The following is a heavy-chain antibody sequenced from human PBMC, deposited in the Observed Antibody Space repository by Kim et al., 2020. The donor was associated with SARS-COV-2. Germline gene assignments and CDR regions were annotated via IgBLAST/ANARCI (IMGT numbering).Heavy chain of an antibody. CDR1: GFTFSSYG. J-gene: IGHJ4*02. Sequence: GGSLRLSCAASGFTFSSYGMHWVRQAPGKGLEWVAVISYDGSNKYYADSVKGRFTISRDNSKNTLYLQMNSLRAEDTAVYYCASARLRYFDWLLLLGGNFDYWGQGTLVTVSS. D-gene: IGHD3-9*01. V-gene: IGHV3-30*03. CDR3: ASARLRYFDWLLLLGGNFDY. CDR2: ISYDGSNK.